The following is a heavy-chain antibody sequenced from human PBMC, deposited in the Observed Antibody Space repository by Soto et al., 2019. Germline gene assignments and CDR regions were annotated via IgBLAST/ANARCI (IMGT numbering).Heavy chain of an antibody. V-gene: IGHV3-72*01. CDR2: SRNKAKSYST. J-gene: IGHJ5*02. Sequence: EVQLVESGGGLVQPGGSLTLSCAVSGLTFGDHYMEWVRQAPGKGLEWVARSRNKAKSYSTDFAASVKGRFTISRDESKHSLNMRMDSLMAEDTGVCYWSILEGAWGQGTLVTVSS. CDR1: GLTFGDHY. CDR3: SILEGA. D-gene: IGHD2-21*01.